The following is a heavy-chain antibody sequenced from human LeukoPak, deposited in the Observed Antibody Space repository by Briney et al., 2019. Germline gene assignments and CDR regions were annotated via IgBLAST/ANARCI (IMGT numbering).Heavy chain of an antibody. D-gene: IGHD3-22*01. CDR3: ARERYCYDSTTPN. J-gene: IGHJ4*02. CDR1: GASISRGNHY. Sequence: SQTLSLTCTVSGASISRGNHYWSWIRQPPGKGLVWIGYVYYSGSTFYNPSLKSRLTISVDTSKNQFSLNLRSVTAADTAVYYCARERYCYDSTTPNWGQGTLVTVSS. V-gene: IGHV4-30-4*01. CDR2: VYYSGST.